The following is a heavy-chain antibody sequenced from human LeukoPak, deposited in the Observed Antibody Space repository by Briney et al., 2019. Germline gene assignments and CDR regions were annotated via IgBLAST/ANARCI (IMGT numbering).Heavy chain of an antibody. D-gene: IGHD3-22*01. CDR1: GYTLTELS. CDR2: FEPEDGET. CDR3: ATAITMYYDSSGHLDY. J-gene: IGHJ4*02. V-gene: IGHV1-24*01. Sequence: ASVKVSCKVSGYTLTELSMHWVRQAPGKGLEWMGGFEPEDGETIYAQKFQGRVTMTEDTSTDTAYMELRSLRSEDTAVYYCATAITMYYDSSGHLDYWGQGTLVTVSS.